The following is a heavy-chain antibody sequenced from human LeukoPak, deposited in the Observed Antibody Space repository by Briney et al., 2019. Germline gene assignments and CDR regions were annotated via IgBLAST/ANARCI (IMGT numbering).Heavy chain of an antibody. D-gene: IGHD5-18*01. CDR1: GDSVSSNAAT. Sequence: PSQTLSLTCVISGDSVSSNAATWNWIRQSPSRGLEWLGRTYYTSKWYSDYAVSVNSRISVRSDTSKNQFSLQLNSVTPEDTAVYYCARDPRYASGTIFDYWGQGTLVTVSS. CDR3: ARDPRYASGTIFDY. V-gene: IGHV6-1*01. CDR2: TYYTSKWYS. J-gene: IGHJ4*02.